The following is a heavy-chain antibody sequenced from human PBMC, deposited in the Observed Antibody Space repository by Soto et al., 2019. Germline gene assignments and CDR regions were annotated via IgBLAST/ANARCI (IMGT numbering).Heavy chain of an antibody. J-gene: IGHJ4*02. V-gene: IGHV3-53*01. CDR1: GFTVSSKY. Sequence: QPGGSLRLSCAASGFTVSSKYMNWVRQAPGKGLDWVSVIHIGGDTYYADSVKGRFTISRDNSKNTLYLQMNSLRVEDTAVYYCARGKGDYYFDFDLWGQGTLVTVSS. D-gene: IGHD3-22*01. CDR2: IHIGGDT. CDR3: ARGKGDYYFDFDL.